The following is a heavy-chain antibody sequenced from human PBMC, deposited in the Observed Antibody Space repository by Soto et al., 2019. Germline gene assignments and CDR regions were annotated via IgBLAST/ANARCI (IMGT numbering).Heavy chain of an antibody. J-gene: IGHJ4*02. V-gene: IGHV4-61*08. CDR3: ARNSYGTFDY. CDR2: IYYSGST. Sequence: SETLSLTCTVSGGSISSSDSHWSWIRQPPGTGLEWIGYIYYSGSTNYNPSLKSRVTISVDTSKNQFSLKLSSVTAADTAVYYCARNSYGTFDYWGQGTLVTVSS. D-gene: IGHD5-18*01. CDR1: GGSISSSDSH.